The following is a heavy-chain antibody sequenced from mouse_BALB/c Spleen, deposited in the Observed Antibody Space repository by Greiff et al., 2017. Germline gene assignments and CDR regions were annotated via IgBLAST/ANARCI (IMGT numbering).Heavy chain of an antibody. V-gene: IGHV5-17*02. D-gene: IGHD1-2*01. Sequence: EVQGVESGGGLVQPGGSRKLSCAASGFTFSSFGMHWVRQAPEKGLEWVAYISSGSSTIYYADTVKGRFTISRDNPKNTLFLQMTSLRSEDTAMYYCARSGLRLGGMDYWGQGTSVTVSS. J-gene: IGHJ4*01. CDR3: ARSGLRLGGMDY. CDR2: ISSGSSTI. CDR1: GFTFSSFG.